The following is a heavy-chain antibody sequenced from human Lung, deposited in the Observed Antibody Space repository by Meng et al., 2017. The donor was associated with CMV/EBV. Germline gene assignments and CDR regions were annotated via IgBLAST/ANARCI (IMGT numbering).Heavy chain of an antibody. D-gene: IGHD3-3*01. V-gene: IGHV4-59*01. J-gene: IGHJ5*02. CDR1: GTSISPYY. CDR2: IYFNVNT. CDR3: ARDRSDLWSGPFAP. Sequence: SXTXSLXCTVFGTSISPYYWSWIRQPPGKGLEWIGYIYFNVNTNFNPALKSRVTMSLDTSMNQFSLKLNSVTAADTAVYYCARDRSDLWSGPFAPWGRGTLVTVSS.